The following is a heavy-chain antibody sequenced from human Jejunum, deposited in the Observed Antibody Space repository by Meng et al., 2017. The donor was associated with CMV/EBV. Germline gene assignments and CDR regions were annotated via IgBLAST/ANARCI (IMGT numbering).Heavy chain of an antibody. D-gene: IGHD3-3*01. CDR2: ISSGGETP. CDR3: AKPNFGSTKYYFDY. Sequence: EVKLLEAGGGLVQPGGSLGLSFVGSGFTFTNYAMTWVRQAPGKGLEWVSGISSGGETPYYADSVKGRFTISRDNSKNMLYLQMNSLRAEDTAVYYCAKPNFGSTKYYFDYWGQGTLVTVSS. V-gene: IGHV3-23*01. CDR1: GFTFTNYA. J-gene: IGHJ4*02.